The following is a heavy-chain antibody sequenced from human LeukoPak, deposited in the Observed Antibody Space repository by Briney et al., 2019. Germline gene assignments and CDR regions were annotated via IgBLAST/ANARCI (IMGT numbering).Heavy chain of an antibody. CDR3: ATSYYYDSSGYYSFDY. CDR2: FDPEDGET. CDR1: GYTLTELS. J-gene: IGHJ4*02. Sequence: ASVKVSCKVSGYTLTELSMHWVRQAPGKGLEWMGGFDPEDGETIYAQKFQGRVTMTEDTSTDTAYMELSSLRSEDTAVYYCATSYYYDSSGYYSFDYRGQGTLVTVSS. V-gene: IGHV1-24*01. D-gene: IGHD3-22*01.